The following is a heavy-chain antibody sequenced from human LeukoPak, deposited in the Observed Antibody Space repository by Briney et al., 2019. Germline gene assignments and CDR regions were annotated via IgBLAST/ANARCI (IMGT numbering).Heavy chain of an antibody. CDR2: ISYDGSNK. V-gene: IGHV3-30*14. J-gene: IGHJ6*03. D-gene: IGHD6-25*01. CDR1: GFTFSSYA. Sequence: GGSLRLSCAASGFTFSSYAMHWVRQAPGKGLEWVAVISYDGSNKYYADSVKGRFTISRDNSKNTLYLQMNSLRAEDTAVYYCAKVGGPRDYYYYMDVWGKGTTVTVSS. CDR3: AKVGGPRDYYYYMDV.